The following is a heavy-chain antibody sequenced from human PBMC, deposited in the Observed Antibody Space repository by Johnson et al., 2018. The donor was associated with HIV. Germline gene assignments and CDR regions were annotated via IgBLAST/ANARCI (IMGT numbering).Heavy chain of an antibody. CDR1: GFTFSNYG. J-gene: IGHJ3*02. CDR3: AKERSGSYSGADAFDI. CDR2: IWYDGSNK. Sequence: QVQLVESGGGVVQPGRSLRLSCAASGFTFSNYGMHWVRQTPGKGLEWVAVIWYDGSNKYYADSVKGRFTISRDNSKNTLYLQMNSLRAEDTAVYYCAKERSGSYSGADAFDIWGQGTMVTVSS. V-gene: IGHV3-33*06. D-gene: IGHD1-26*01.